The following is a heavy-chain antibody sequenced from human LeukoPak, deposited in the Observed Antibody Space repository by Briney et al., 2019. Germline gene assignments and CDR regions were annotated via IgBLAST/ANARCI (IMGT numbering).Heavy chain of an antibody. D-gene: IGHD6-19*01. Sequence: ASVTVSCKASGYTFTGYYMHWVRQAPGQGLEWMGWINPNSGGTNYAQKFQGRVTMTRDTSISTAYMELSRLRSDDTAVYYCARDLDSSGWYYGMDVWGQGTTVTVSS. CDR1: GYTFTGYY. CDR3: ARDLDSSGWYYGMDV. V-gene: IGHV1-2*02. CDR2: INPNSGGT. J-gene: IGHJ6*02.